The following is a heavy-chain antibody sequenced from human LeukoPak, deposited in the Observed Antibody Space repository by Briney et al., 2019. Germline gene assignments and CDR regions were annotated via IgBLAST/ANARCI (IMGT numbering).Heavy chain of an antibody. CDR3: ARSFRYCSGGSCFDY. J-gene: IGHJ4*02. Sequence: GESLQISFKGSGYSFTSYWIGWVRPMPGKGLEWMGIIYPGDSDTRYSPSFQGQVTISADKSISTAYLQWSSLKASDTAMYYCARSFRYCSGGSCFDYWGQGTLVTVSS. CDR1: GYSFTSYW. D-gene: IGHD2-15*01. CDR2: IYPGDSDT. V-gene: IGHV5-51*01.